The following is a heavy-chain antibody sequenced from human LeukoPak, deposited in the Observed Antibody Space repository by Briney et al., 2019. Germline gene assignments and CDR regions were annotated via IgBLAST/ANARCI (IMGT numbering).Heavy chain of an antibody. CDR1: GFTFDDYA. J-gene: IGHJ5*02. CDR2: ISWNSRSL. CDR3: AKDYSGSGSSFSECWFDP. V-gene: IGHV3-9*01. Sequence: AGGSLRLSCAASGFTFDDYAMHWVRQAPGKGLEWVSGISWNSRSLGYADSVRGRFTISRDNAKKSLYLQMNSLRAEDTALYYCAKDYSGSGSSFSECWFDPWGQGTLVTVSS. D-gene: IGHD3-10*01.